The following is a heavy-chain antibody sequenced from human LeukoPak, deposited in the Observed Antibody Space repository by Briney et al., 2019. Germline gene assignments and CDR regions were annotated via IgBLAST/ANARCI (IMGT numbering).Heavy chain of an antibody. CDR3: ARENGVSSGYFDY. CDR1: GFTFSSYE. V-gene: IGHV3-48*03. D-gene: IGHD3-22*01. CDR2: ISSSGSTI. J-gene: IGHJ4*02. Sequence: PGGSLRLSCAASGFTFSSYEMNWVRQAPGKGLEWVSYISSSGSTIYYADSVKGRFTISRDNSKNTLYLQMNSLRAEDTALYYCARENGVSSGYFDYWGLGTLVTVSS.